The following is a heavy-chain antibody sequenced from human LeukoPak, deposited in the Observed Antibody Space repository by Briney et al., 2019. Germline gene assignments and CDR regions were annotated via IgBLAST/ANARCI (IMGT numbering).Heavy chain of an antibody. CDR2: MNPNSGNT. J-gene: IGHJ6*04. CDR1: GYTFTSYD. CDR3: ARARHGDPPYV. Sequence: GASVKVSCKASGYTFTSYDINWVRQATGQGLEWMGWMNPNSGNTGYAQKFQGRVTITRNTSISTAYMELSSLRSEDTAVYYFARARHGDPPYVWGKGTTVTVSS. D-gene: IGHD4-17*01. V-gene: IGHV1-8*03.